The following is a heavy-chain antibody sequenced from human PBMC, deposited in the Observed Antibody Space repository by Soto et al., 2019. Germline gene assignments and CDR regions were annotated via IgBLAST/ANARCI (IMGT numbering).Heavy chain of an antibody. D-gene: IGHD2-15*01. V-gene: IGHV1-3*01. J-gene: IGHJ4*02. CDR1: GYTFTSYA. Sequence: ASVKVSCKASGYTFTSYAMRWVRQAPGQRLERMGWINAGNGNTKYSQKFQGRVTITRDTSASTAYMELSSLRSEDTAVYYFGGGSSSYCSGGSCYSNYFDYWGQGTRVTVSS. CDR3: GGGSSSYCSGGSCYSNYFDY. CDR2: INAGNGNT.